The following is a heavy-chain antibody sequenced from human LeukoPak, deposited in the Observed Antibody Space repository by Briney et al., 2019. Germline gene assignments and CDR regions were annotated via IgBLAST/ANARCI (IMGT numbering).Heavy chain of an antibody. V-gene: IGHV4-39*07. Sequence: SETLSLTCTVSGGSISSSNYYWGWIRQPPGKGLEWIGTIYYRGSAYYNPSLKSRVTISVDTSKNQFSLKLSSVTAADTAVYYCARNSYYYCGMDVWGQGTTVTVSS. CDR1: GGSISSSNYY. CDR2: IYYRGSA. J-gene: IGHJ6*02. D-gene: IGHD1-26*01. CDR3: ARNSYYYCGMDV.